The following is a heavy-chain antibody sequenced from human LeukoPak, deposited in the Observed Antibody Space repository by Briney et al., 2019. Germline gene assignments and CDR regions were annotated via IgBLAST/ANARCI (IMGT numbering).Heavy chain of an antibody. J-gene: IGHJ6*02. CDR1: GLTFTSSA. V-gene: IGHV1-58*02. D-gene: IGHD6-19*01. CDR2: IVVGSGNT. CDR3: AAVADYYYYYGMDV. Sequence: GASVKVSCKASGLTFTSSAMQWVRQARGQRLEWIGWIVVGSGNTNYAQKFQERVTITRDMSTSTAYMELSSLRSEDTAVYYCAAVADYYYYYGMDVWGQGTTVTVSS.